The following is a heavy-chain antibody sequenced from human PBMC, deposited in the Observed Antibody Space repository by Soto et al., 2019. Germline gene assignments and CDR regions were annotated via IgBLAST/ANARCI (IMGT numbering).Heavy chain of an antibody. Sequence: ASVKVSCKASGYTFTSYGISWGRQAPGQGLEWMGWISAYNGNTNYAQKLQGRVTMTTDTSTSTAYMELRSLRSDDTAVYYCARDGLREFGTGLHDAFDIWGQGTMVTVSS. V-gene: IGHV1-18*01. J-gene: IGHJ3*02. CDR3: ARDGLREFGTGLHDAFDI. D-gene: IGHD7-27*01. CDR1: GYTFTSYG. CDR2: ISAYNGNT.